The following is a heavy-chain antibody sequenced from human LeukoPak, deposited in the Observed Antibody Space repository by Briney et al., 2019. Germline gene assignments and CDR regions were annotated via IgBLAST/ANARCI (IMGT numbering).Heavy chain of an antibody. Sequence: PSETLSLTCTVSGGSISSSSYNWGWIRQPPGKGLEWIGSIYYSGSTYYNPSLKSRVTISVDTSKNQFSLKLSSVTAADTAVYYCARLITGTTTAFDIWGQGTMVTVSS. J-gene: IGHJ3*02. D-gene: IGHD1-7*01. CDR2: IYYSGST. V-gene: IGHV4-39*07. CDR1: GGSISSSSYN. CDR3: ARLITGTTTAFDI.